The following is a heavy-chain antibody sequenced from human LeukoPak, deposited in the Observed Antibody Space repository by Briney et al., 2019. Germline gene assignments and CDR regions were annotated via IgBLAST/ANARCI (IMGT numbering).Heavy chain of an antibody. CDR2: ISSSGSTI. D-gene: IGHD6-19*01. CDR1: GFTFSSYA. J-gene: IGHJ6*03. V-gene: IGHV3-48*03. Sequence: GGSLRLSCAASGFTFSSYAMSWVRQAPGKGLEWVSYISSSGSTIYYADSVKGRFTISRDNAKNSLYLQMNSLRAEDTAVYYCARDGYSSGWYPRYYYYYMDVWGKGTTVTVSS. CDR3: ARDGYSSGWYPRYYYYYMDV.